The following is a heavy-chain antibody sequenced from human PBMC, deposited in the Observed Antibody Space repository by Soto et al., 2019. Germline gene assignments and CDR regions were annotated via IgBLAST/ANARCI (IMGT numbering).Heavy chain of an antibody. J-gene: IGHJ6*02. Sequence: ASVKVSCKASGYTFTSYDMYWVRQAPGQRLEWMGWINAGNGNTKYSQKFQGRVTITRDTSASTAYMELSSLRAEDTAVYYCASWNGTIQLWRMDVWGQGTTVTVSS. CDR3: ASWNGTIQLWRMDV. V-gene: IGHV1-3*01. D-gene: IGHD5-18*01. CDR1: GYTFTSYD. CDR2: INAGNGNT.